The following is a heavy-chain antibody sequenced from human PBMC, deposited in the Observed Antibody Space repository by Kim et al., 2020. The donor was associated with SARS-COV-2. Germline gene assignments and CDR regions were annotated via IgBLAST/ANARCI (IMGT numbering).Heavy chain of an antibody. V-gene: IGHV3-43*02. D-gene: IGHD2-21*02. CDR3: AKGDRRDGSHLFDY. J-gene: IGHJ4*02. CDR2: ISEGGSKT. Sequence: GGSLRLSCAVSGFTFDDYAMHWVRQAPGKGLEWVSLISEGGSKTFYAESVKGRFTISRDHSKNSLYLQMDSLGTEDTAFYFCAKGDRRDGSHLFDYWGQGALVTVSS. CDR1: GFTFDDYA.